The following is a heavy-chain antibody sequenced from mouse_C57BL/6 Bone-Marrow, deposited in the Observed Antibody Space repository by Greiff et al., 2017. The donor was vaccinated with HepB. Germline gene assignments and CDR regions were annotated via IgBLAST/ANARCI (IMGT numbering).Heavy chain of an antibody. CDR2: IYPGSGST. D-gene: IGHD1-1*01. CDR3: AREAYYSSSHVAY. Sequence: QVHVKQPGAELVKPGASVTMSCKASGYTFTSYWITWVKQRPGQGLEWIGDIYPGSGSTNYNEKFKSKATLTVDTSSSTAYMQLSSLTSEESAVYDCAREAYYSSSHVAYWGQGPLVTVSA. CDR1: GYTFTSYW. V-gene: IGHV1-55*01. J-gene: IGHJ3*01.